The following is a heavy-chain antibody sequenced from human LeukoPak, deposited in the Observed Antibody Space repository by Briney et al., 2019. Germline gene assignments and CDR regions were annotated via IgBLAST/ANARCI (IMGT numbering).Heavy chain of an antibody. J-gene: IGHJ6*03. CDR1: GGTFSSYA. V-gene: IGHV1-69*13. Sequence: GASVKVSCKASGGTFSSYAISWVRQAPGQGLEWMGGIIPIFGTANYAQKFQGRVTITADESTSTAYMELSSLRSEDTAVYYCARGQRSCYYYYMDVWGKGTTVTVSS. CDR2: IIPIFGTA. D-gene: IGHD2-15*01. CDR3: ARGQRSCYYYYMDV.